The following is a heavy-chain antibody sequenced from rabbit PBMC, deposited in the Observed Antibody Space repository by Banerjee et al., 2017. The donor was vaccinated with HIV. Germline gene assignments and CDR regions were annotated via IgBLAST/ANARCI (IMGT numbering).Heavy chain of an antibody. CDR1: GFDFSNYG. J-gene: IGHJ4*01. V-gene: IGHV1S40*01. CDR3: ARDLAGVIGWNFDL. CDR2: IDPVFGST. Sequence: QSLEESGGDLVKPGASLKLSCKASGFDFSNYGVSWVRQAPGKGLEWIGYIDPVFGSTYYASWVNGRFTISRTSSTTVALQMTSLTAADTATYFCARDLAGVIGWNFDLWGPGTLVTVS. D-gene: IGHD4-1*01.